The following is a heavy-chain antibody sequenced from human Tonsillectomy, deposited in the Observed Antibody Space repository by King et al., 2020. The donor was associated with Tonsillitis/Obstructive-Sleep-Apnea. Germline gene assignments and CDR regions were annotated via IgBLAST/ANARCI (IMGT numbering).Heavy chain of an antibody. J-gene: IGHJ4*02. Sequence: VQLQESGPGLVKPSETLSLTCTVSGGSISSSSYYWGWIRQPPGKGLEWSGSIYYSGSTYYNPSLKSRVTISVDTSKNQFSLKLSSVTAADTAVYYCAAEGYCSSTSCSYIDYWGQGTLVTVSS. D-gene: IGHD2-2*01. CDR1: GGSISSSSYY. V-gene: IGHV4-39*01. CDR2: IYYSGST. CDR3: AAEGYCSSTSCSYIDY.